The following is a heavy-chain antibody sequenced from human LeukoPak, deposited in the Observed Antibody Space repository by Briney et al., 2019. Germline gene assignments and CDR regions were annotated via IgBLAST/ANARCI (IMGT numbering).Heavy chain of an antibody. D-gene: IGHD6-6*01. CDR3: ARSRPRIAARPGYYFDY. CDR2: INPNSGGT. J-gene: IGHJ4*02. V-gene: IGHV1-2*02. Sequence: ASVKVSCKASGYTFTGYYVHWVRQAPGQGLEWMGWINPNSGGTNYAQKFQGRVTMTRDTSISTAYMELSRLRSDDTAVYYCARSRPRIAARPGYYFDYWGQGTLVTVSS. CDR1: GYTFTGYY.